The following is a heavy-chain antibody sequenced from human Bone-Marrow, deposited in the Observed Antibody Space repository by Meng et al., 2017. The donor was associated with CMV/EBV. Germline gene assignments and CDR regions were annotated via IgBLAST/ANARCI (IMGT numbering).Heavy chain of an antibody. CDR3: ARVAGAIFGVVR. Sequence: SETLSLTCTVSGGSISSSSYYWGWIRQPPGKGLEWIGSIYYSGSTYYNPSLKSRVTISVDTSKNQFSLKLSPVTAADTAVYYCARVAGAIFGVVRWGQGTLVTFSS. D-gene: IGHD3-3*01. J-gene: IGHJ4*02. CDR1: GGSISSSSYY. V-gene: IGHV4-39*07. CDR2: IYYSGST.